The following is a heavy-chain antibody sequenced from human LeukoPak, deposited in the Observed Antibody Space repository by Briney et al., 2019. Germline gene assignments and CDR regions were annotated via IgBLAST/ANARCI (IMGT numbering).Heavy chain of an antibody. CDR2: IKSNRDGGIT. CDR1: GYTFINAY. D-gene: IGHD2-8*02. J-gene: IGHJ4*02. Sequence: GGSLRLSCAVSGYTFINAYMNWVRQAPGKGLEWVGRIKSNRDGGITDYAAPVKGRFTISRDDSRDTVHLQMNDLKTEDSAVYYCTTDREWCTYNWGQGTLVTVSS. V-gene: IGHV3-15*01. CDR3: TTDREWCTYN.